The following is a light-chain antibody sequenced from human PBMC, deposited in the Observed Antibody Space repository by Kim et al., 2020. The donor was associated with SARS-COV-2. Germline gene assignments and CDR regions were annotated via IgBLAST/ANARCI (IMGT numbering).Light chain of an antibody. CDR1: KLGDKY. CDR2: RDS. CDR3: QAWDSSTHV. V-gene: IGLV3-1*01. Sequence: SYELTQPPSVSVSPGQTASITCSGDKLGDKYACWYQQKPGQSPVLVIYRDSKRPSGIPERFSGSNSGNTATLTISGTQAMDEADYYCQAWDSSTHVFGTGTKVTVL. J-gene: IGLJ1*01.